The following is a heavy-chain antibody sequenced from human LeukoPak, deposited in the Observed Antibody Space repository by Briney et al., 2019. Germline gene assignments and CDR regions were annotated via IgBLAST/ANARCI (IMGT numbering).Heavy chain of an antibody. CDR2: INPNSGGT. CDR3: ARDARALDI. Sequence: ASVKVSCKASGYTFTGYYMHWVRQAPGQGLEWMGRINPNSGGTNHAQKFQGRVTMARDTSITTAYMELSRLRSDDTAVYYCARDARALDIWGQGTMVTVSS. V-gene: IGHV1-2*06. CDR1: GYTFTGYY. J-gene: IGHJ3*02.